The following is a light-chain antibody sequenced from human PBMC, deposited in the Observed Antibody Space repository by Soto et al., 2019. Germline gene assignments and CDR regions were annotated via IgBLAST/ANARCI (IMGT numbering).Light chain of an antibody. V-gene: IGLV2-14*01. CDR3: SSYTNSNTLV. CDR2: DVS. Sequence: SVLTQPASVSGSPGQSITISCTGTSSDVGGYNYVSWYQQYPGKAPKLMIYDVSNRPSGVSNRFSGSKSGNTASLTISGLQAEDEADYYCSSYTNSNTLVFGSGTKVTVL. CDR1: SSDVGGYNY. J-gene: IGLJ1*01.